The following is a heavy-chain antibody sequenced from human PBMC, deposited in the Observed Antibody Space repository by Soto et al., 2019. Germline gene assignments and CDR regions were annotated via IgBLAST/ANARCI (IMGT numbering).Heavy chain of an antibody. CDR3: ARVHPYYYCSGSYEY. D-gene: IGHD3-10*01. CDR1: GYTFTSYG. J-gene: IGHJ4*02. Sequence: ASVKVSCKASGYTFTSYGISWVRQAPGQGLEWMGWISAYNGNTNYAQKLQGRVTMTTDTSTSTAYMELRSLRSDDTAVYYCARVHPYYYCSGSYEYWGQGTLFTTSS. CDR2: ISAYNGNT. V-gene: IGHV1-18*04.